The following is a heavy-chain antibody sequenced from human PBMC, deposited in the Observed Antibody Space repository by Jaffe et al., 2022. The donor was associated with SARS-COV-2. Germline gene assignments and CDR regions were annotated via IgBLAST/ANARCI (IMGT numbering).Heavy chain of an antibody. J-gene: IGHJ4*02. CDR1: GFTFSSYA. CDR2: ISGSGGST. CDR3: AKVAETGRITIFGMVTDS. V-gene: IGHV3-23*01. Sequence: EVQLLESGGGLVQPGGSLRLSCAASGFTFSSYAMSWVRQAPGKGLEWVSSISGSGGSTYYADSVKGRFTISRDNSMNTLYLQMTSLRVEDSAVYYCAKVAETGRITIFGMVTDSWGQGTLVTVSS. D-gene: IGHD3-3*01.